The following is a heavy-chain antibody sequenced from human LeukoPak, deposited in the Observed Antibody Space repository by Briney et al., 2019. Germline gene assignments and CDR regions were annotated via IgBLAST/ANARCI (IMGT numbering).Heavy chain of an antibody. CDR2: ISYDGRQK. Sequence: GRSQTLSCAASGFTFSTYAMHWVRQAPGKGLEWVAVISYDGRQKYYADSVKGRFTISRDNSKNTLYLQMNSLRAEDTAVYYCAKDSTVTTLLPEGYFDYWGQGTLVTVSS. CDR1: GFTFSTYA. J-gene: IGHJ4*02. V-gene: IGHV3-30*04. CDR3: AKDSTVTTLLPEGYFDY. D-gene: IGHD4-17*01.